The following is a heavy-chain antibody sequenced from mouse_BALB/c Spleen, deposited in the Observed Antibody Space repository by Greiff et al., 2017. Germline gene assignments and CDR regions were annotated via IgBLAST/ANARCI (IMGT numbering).Heavy chain of an antibody. CDR3: ARSGYYDYFDY. CDR2: IYPGNGDT. CDR1: GYTFTSYN. J-gene: IGHJ2*01. V-gene: IGHV1-12*01. D-gene: IGHD2-4*01. Sequence: LQQPGAELVKPGASVKMSCKASGYTFTSYNMHWVKQTPGQGLEWIGAIYPGNGDTSYNQKFKGKATLTADKSSSTAYMQLSSLTSEDSAVYYCARSGYYDYFDYWGQGTTLTVSS.